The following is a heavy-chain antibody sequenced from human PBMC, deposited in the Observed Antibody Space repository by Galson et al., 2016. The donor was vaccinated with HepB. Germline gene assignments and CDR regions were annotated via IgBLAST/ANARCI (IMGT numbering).Heavy chain of an antibody. V-gene: IGHV4-39*01. Sequence: SETLSLTCTVSGDSISSSAYYWGWIRQPPGKGLDWIGSIYYTGNTYYNPSLKSRVTISVDTSKNQFPLKLSSVTAADTAVYYCARKYNWNVDYWGQGTLVTVSS. J-gene: IGHJ4*02. D-gene: IGHD1-1*01. CDR3: ARKYNWNVDY. CDR2: IYYTGNT. CDR1: GDSISSSAYY.